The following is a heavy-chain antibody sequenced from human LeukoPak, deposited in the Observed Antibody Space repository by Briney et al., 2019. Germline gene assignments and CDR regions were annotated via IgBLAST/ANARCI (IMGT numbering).Heavy chain of an antibody. Sequence: SETLSLTCTVSGGSISSSSYYWGWIRQPSGKGLEWIGSIYYSGSTYYNPSLKSRVSISVDTSKNQFPLKLTSVTAADTAVYYCARAPEYGLYYFDYWGQGTLVTVSS. CDR1: GGSISSSSYY. V-gene: IGHV4-39*06. CDR3: ARAPEYGLYYFDY. D-gene: IGHD1-14*01. J-gene: IGHJ4*02. CDR2: IYYSGST.